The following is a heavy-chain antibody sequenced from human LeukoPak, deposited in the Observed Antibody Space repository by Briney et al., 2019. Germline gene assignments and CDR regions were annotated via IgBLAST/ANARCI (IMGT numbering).Heavy chain of an antibody. D-gene: IGHD3-10*01. CDR2: ISERGGST. Sequence: GGSLRLSCVVSGISLSNYGMTWVRQAPGKGLEWVSYISERGGSTTYADSVKVRFTISRDTSLNTLYLQMNNLRAEDTAVYFCAKRGVVIRGILVIGYHQEAYHYDFWGQGVLVTVSS. CDR1: GISLSNYG. J-gene: IGHJ4*02. CDR3: AKRGVVIRGILVIGYHQEAYHYDF. V-gene: IGHV3-23*01.